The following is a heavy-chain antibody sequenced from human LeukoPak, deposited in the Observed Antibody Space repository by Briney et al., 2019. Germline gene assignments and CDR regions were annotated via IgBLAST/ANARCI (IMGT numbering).Heavy chain of an antibody. D-gene: IGHD3-10*01. J-gene: IGHJ4*02. CDR2: IYYSGST. CDR3: ARQGGNMVRGVLPDY. V-gene: IGHV4-39*01. CDR1: GGSISSSSYY. Sequence: PSETLSLTCTVSGGSISSSSYYWGWLRQPPGKGLEWIGSIYYSGSTYYNPSLKSRVTISVDTSKNQFSLRLSSVTAADTAVYYCARQGGNMVRGVLPDYWGQGTLVTVSS.